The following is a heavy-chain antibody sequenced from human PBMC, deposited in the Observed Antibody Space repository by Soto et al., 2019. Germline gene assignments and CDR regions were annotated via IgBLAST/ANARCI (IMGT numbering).Heavy chain of an antibody. CDR1: GFTFSKAW. Sequence: DVQLVESGGGLVKPGGSLRLSCAASGFTFSKAWMSWVRQAPGKGLEWVGRIKNKAEGGTTDYGAPVKGRFNISRDASTHTLYLQMNSLTTEATAVYYCTTATYWVDYCGQGTLVTVSS. V-gene: IGHV3-15*01. J-gene: IGHJ4*02. CDR3: TTATYWVDY. CDR2: IKNKAEGGTT. D-gene: IGHD2-8*02.